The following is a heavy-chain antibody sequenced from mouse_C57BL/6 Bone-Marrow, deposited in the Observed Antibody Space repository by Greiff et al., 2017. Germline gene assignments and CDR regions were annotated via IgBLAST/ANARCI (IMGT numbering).Heavy chain of an antibody. CDR3: ARSRDGSNYFDY. Sequence: VKLQQSGAELARPGASVKLSCKASGYTFTSYGISWVKQRTGQGLDWIGEIYPRSGNTYYNEKFKGKATLTADKSSSTAYMELRSLTSEDSAVYFCARSRDGSNYFDYWGQGTTLTVSS. D-gene: IGHD3-3*01. J-gene: IGHJ2*01. CDR1: GYTFTSYG. V-gene: IGHV1-81*01. CDR2: IYPRSGNT.